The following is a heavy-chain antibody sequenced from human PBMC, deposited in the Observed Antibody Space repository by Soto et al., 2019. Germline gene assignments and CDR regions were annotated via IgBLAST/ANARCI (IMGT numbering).Heavy chain of an antibody. J-gene: IGHJ6*02. Sequence: AASVKVSCKASGGTFSSYAISWVRQAPGQGLEWMGGTIPIFGTANYAQKFQGRVTITADESTSTAYMELSSLRSEDTAVYYCARDRAGTTSGRDYYYGMDVWGQGTTVTVSS. CDR2: TIPIFGTA. CDR3: ARDRAGTTSGRDYYYGMDV. CDR1: GGTFSSYA. D-gene: IGHD1-7*01. V-gene: IGHV1-69*01.